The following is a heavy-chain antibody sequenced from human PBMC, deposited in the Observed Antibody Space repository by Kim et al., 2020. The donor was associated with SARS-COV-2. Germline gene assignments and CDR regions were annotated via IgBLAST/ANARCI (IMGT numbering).Heavy chain of an antibody. CDR1: GFTFSSYG. Sequence: GGSLRLSCAASGFTFSSYGMHWVRQAPGKGLEWVAVIWYDGSNKYYADSVKGRFTISRDNSKNTLYLQMNSLRAEDTAVYYCARVGGYANRVPIHFDYWGQGTLVTVSS. V-gene: IGHV3-33*01. J-gene: IGHJ4*02. CDR2: IWYDGSNK. CDR3: ARVGGYANRVPIHFDY. D-gene: IGHD3-16*01.